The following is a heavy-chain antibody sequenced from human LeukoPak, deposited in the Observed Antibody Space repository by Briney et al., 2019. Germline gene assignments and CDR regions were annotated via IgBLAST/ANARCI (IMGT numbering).Heavy chain of an antibody. J-gene: IGHJ6*02. D-gene: IGHD3-16*01. CDR2: INHNGNVN. V-gene: IGHV3-7*03. CDR3: AGGGGLDV. Sequence: GGSLRLSCAASGFTFSSYWMNWARQAPGKGLEWVASINHNGNVNYYVDSVKGRFTISRDNARNSLYLQMSNLRAEDAAVYFCAGGGGLDVWGQGATVTVSS. CDR1: GFTFSSYW.